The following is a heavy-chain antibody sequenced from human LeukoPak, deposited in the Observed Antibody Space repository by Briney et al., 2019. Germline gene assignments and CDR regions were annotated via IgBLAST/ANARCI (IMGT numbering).Heavy chain of an antibody. CDR1: GFNSSNYD. Sequence: GWSLRLSCAVSGFNSSNYDMHWVRQAPGKGLEWVAVISTDGSHKFHADSVKGRFTISRDNSKNTVYLQMNRLRAEDTAVYYCTKGRHCSGGRCYWDFDYWGPETLVTVSS. CDR3: TKGRHCSGGRCYWDFDY. CDR2: ISTDGSHK. D-gene: IGHD2-15*01. J-gene: IGHJ4*02. V-gene: IGHV3-30*18.